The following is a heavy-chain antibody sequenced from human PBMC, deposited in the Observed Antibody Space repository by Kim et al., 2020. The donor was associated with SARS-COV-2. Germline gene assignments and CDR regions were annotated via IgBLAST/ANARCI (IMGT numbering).Heavy chain of an antibody. Sequence: SETLSLTCAVYGGSFSGYYWSWIRQPPGKGLEWIGEINHSGSTNYNPSLKSRVTISVDTSKNQFSLKLSSVTAADTAVYYCARGRLVFDIVVVPAPSLHAFDIWGQGTMVTVSS. J-gene: IGHJ3*02. D-gene: IGHD2-2*01. CDR3: ARGRLVFDIVVVPAPSLHAFDI. V-gene: IGHV4-34*01. CDR1: GGSFSGYY. CDR2: INHSGST.